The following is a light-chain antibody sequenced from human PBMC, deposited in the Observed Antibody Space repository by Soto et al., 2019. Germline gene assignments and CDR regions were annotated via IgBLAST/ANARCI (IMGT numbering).Light chain of an antibody. V-gene: IGKV3D-15*01. CDR3: QQYNSWPLT. CDR1: RSVSSN. CDR2: DIS. J-gene: IGKJ4*01. Sequence: VMTPCQATLSVSPAERSTLSCSSSRSVSSNLAWYQQKPGQPPRLLIYDISTRATGIPTRFSGSGSGTEFTLTISSLQSEDFAVYYCQQYNSWPLTFGGGTKVDI.